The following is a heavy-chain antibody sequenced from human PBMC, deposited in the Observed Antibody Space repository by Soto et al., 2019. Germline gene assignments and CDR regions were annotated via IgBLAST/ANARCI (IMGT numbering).Heavy chain of an antibody. CDR1: GFTLSSYA. CDR2: ISYDGSNK. CDR3: AGALRSGYYYY. D-gene: IGHD3-3*01. J-gene: IGHJ4*02. V-gene: IGHV3-30-3*01. Sequence: QVQLVESGGGVVQPGRSLRLSCAASGFTLSSYAMHWVRQAPGTGLEWVAVISYDGSNKYYADSVKGRFTISRDNSKNTLYLQMNSLRAEDTAVYYCAGALRSGYYYYWGQGTLVTVSS.